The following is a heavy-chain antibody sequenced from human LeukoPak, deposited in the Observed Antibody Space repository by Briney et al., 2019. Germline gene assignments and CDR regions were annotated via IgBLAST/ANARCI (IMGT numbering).Heavy chain of an antibody. CDR3: ARGINKLYYDFWSGYDY. CDR2: INHSGST. V-gene: IGHV4-34*01. D-gene: IGHD3-3*01. CDR1: GGSFSGYY. Sequence: SETLSLTCAVYGGSFSGYYWSWIRQPPGKGLEWIGEINHSGSTNYNPSLKSRVTISVDTSKIQFSLKLSSVTAADTAVYYCARGINKLYYDFWSGYDYWGQGTLVTVSS. J-gene: IGHJ4*02.